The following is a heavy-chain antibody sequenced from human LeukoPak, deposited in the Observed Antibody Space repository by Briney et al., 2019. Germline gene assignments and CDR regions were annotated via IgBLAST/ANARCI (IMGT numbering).Heavy chain of an antibody. D-gene: IGHD2-8*01. CDR2: ISAYNGNT. CDR3: ARDLGYCTNGVCHTRFDY. J-gene: IGHJ4*02. V-gene: IGHV1-18*01. CDR1: GYTFSSYG. Sequence: ASVKVSCKASGYTFSSYGISWVRQAPGQGLEWMGWISAYNGNTNYAQKVQGRVTMTTDTSTSTAYMELRSLRSDDTAVYYCARDLGYCTNGVCHTRFDYWGQGTLVAVSS.